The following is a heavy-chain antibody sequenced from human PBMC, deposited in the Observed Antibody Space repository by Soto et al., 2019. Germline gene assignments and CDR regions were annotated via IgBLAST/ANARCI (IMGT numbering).Heavy chain of an antibody. V-gene: IGHV1-46*01. Sequence: GASVKVSCKASGYTFTSYYMHWVRQAPGQGLEWMGIINPSGGSTSYAQKFQGRVTMTRDTSTSTVYMELSSLRSEERAVYYCARGEGRWLQFGYGMDVWGQGATVTXSS. D-gene: IGHD5-12*01. CDR2: INPSGGST. CDR1: GYTFTSYY. J-gene: IGHJ6*02. CDR3: ARGEGRWLQFGYGMDV.